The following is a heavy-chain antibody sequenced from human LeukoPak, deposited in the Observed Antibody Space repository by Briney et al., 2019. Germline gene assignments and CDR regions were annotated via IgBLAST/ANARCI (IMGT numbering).Heavy chain of an antibody. CDR3: ARVQSRLSWFDP. Sequence: SETLSLTCTVSGGSISSSSYYWGWIRQPPGKGLEWIGSIYYSGSTYYNPSLKSRVTISVDTSKNQFSLKLSSVTAADTAVYYCARVQSRLSWFDPWGQGTLVTISS. J-gene: IGHJ5*02. CDR2: IYYSGST. V-gene: IGHV4-39*07. CDR1: GGSISSSSYY.